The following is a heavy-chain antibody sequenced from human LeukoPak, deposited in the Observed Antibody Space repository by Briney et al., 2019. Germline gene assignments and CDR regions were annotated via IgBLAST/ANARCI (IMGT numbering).Heavy chain of an antibody. CDR2: ISGNGGST. J-gene: IGHJ4*02. V-gene: IGHV3-23*01. D-gene: IGHD2-8*01. Sequence: GGSLRLSCAASGFTFSSYAMSWVRQAPGKGLEWVSAISGNGGSTYYADSVKGRFTISRDNSKNTLYLQMNSLRAEDTAVYYCAKSPQGVYVYYFDYWGQGTLVTVSS. CDR3: AKSPQGVYVYYFDY. CDR1: GFTFSSYA.